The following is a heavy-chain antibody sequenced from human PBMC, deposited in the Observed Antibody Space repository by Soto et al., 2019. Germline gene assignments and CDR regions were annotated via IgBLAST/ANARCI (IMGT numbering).Heavy chain of an antibody. CDR1: GGTFSSYA. Sequence: XVKVSCKASGGTFSSYAISWVRQAPGQGLEWMGGIIPIFGTANYAQKFQGRVTITADESTSTAYMELSSLRPEDTAVYYCARGYSSSWYTNFDYWGQGTLVTVSS. CDR2: IIPIFGTA. CDR3: ARGYSSSWYTNFDY. V-gene: IGHV1-69*13. D-gene: IGHD6-13*01. J-gene: IGHJ4*02.